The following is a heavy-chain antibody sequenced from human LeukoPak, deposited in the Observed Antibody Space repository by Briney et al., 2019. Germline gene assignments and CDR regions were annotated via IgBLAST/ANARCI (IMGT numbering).Heavy chain of an antibody. CDR1: GFTFSSYA. V-gene: IGHV3-23*01. Sequence: GGSLRLSCAASGFTFSSYAMSWVRQAPGKGLEWVSAISGSGGSTYYADSVKGRFTISRDNSKNTLYLLMNSLRAEDTATYYCAKEIIRGVFIVGESHFDYWGQGTLVTVSS. J-gene: IGHJ4*02. CDR3: AKEIIRGVFIVGESHFDY. CDR2: ISGSGGST. D-gene: IGHD3-10*01.